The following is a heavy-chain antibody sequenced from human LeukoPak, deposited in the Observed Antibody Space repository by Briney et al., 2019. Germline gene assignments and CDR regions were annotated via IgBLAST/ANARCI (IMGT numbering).Heavy chain of an antibody. CDR1: GFSFSSYA. Sequence: GGSLRLSCDASGFSFSSYAMSWVRQSPGKGLEWVSSISGSGGTTYYADSVKGRLTFSRANSKNTLYLQMNSLRAEDTAVYYCAKEATYDLWTGDSYYFDYWGQGTLVTVSS. V-gene: IGHV3-23*01. D-gene: IGHD3-3*01. J-gene: IGHJ4*02. CDR2: ISGSGGTT. CDR3: AKEATYDLWTGDSYYFDY.